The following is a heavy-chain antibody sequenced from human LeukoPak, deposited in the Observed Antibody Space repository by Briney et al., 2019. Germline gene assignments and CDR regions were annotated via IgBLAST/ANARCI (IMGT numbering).Heavy chain of an antibody. CDR1: GYSISSGYY. J-gene: IGHJ4*02. V-gene: IGHV4-38-2*02. Sequence: SETLSLTCTVSGYSISSGYYWGWIRQPPGKGLEWIGSIYHSGSTYYNPSLKSRVTISVDTSKNQFSLKLSSVTAADTAVYYCTRVETLYSSYGYWGQGTLVTVSS. CDR3: TRVETLYSSYGY. CDR2: IYHSGST. D-gene: IGHD6-19*01.